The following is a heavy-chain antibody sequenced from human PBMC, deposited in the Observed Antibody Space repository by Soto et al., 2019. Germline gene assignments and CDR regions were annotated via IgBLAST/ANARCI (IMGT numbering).Heavy chain of an antibody. CDR3: AIAVGGSGHNPGYYYYGMDV. CDR2: INPNSGGT. D-gene: IGHD3-3*01. CDR1: GGTFSSYT. V-gene: IGHV1-2*04. J-gene: IGHJ6*02. Sequence: GASVKVSCKASGGTFSSYTISWVRQAPGQGLEWMGWINPNSGGTNYAQKFQGWVTMTRDTSISTAYMELSRLRSDDTAVYYCAIAVGGSGHNPGYYYYGMDVWGQGTTVTVSS.